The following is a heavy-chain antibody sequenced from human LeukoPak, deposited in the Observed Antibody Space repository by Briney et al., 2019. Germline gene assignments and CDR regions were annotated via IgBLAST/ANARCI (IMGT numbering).Heavy chain of an antibody. J-gene: IGHJ4*02. Sequence: SETLSLTCAVSGGPISSYYWSWIRQPPGKGLEWIGFINYSGSTNYNPSLKSRVTISVDTSKNQLSLKLRSVTAADTAEYYCAGGSGWLRFDNWGQGTLVTVSP. CDR1: GGPISSYY. D-gene: IGHD6-19*01. CDR2: INYSGST. V-gene: IGHV4-59*01. CDR3: AGGSGWLRFDN.